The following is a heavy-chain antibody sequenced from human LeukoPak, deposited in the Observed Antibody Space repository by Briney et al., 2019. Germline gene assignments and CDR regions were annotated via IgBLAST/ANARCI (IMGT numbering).Heavy chain of an antibody. D-gene: IGHD3-22*01. J-gene: IGHJ4*02. CDR2: ISWDGGTT. V-gene: IGHV3-43*01. CDR1: GFTFDDYT. Sequence: GGSLRLSCEASGFTFDDYTMHWVRQSPGKGLEWVSLISWDGGTTYYADSVRGRFTISRDNSKNSLYLQMNSLRTEDTALYCCAKDRGYYYDSSAYGSYFDYWGQGTLVTVSS. CDR3: AKDRGYYYDSSAYGSYFDY.